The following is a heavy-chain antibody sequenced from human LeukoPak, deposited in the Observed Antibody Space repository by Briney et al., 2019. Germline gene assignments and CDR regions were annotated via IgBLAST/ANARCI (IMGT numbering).Heavy chain of an antibody. CDR3: ANLISGYYFPVGY. CDR2: ISGSGGST. V-gene: IGHV3-23*01. D-gene: IGHD3-22*01. J-gene: IGHJ4*02. Sequence: GGSLRLSCAASGFTFSSYARSWVRQAPGKGLEWVSAISGSGGSTYYADSVKGRFTISRDNSKNTLYLQMNSLRAEDTAVYYCANLISGYYFPVGYWGQGTLVTVSS. CDR1: GFTFSSYA.